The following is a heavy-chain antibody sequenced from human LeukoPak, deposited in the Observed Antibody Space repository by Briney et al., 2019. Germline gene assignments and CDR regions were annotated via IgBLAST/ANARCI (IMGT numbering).Heavy chain of an antibody. J-gene: IGHJ4*02. V-gene: IGHV4-39*01. Sequence: SETLSLTCTVSGCSISSSCYYWGWIRQPPGKGLEWVGSIDYSGSTYYNPSLRFRVTISVDTYKNQFSLKLSSVTAADTAVYYCAGLPDCSGGSCIEYYFDYWGQGTLVTVSS. CDR3: AGLPDCSGGSCIEYYFDY. CDR2: IDYSGST. CDR1: GCSISSSCYY. D-gene: IGHD2-15*01.